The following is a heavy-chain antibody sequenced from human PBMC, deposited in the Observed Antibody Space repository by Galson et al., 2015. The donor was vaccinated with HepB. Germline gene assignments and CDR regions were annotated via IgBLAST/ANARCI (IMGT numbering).Heavy chain of an antibody. CDR1: GFTFSSYS. D-gene: IGHD3-3*01. CDR2: ISSSSSTI. V-gene: IGHV3-48*01. CDR3: ARSRARYYDFWSGYYLFDY. J-gene: IGHJ4*02. Sequence: SLRLSCAASGFTFSSYSMNWVRQAPGKGLEWVSYISSSSSTIYYADSVKGRFTISRDNAKNSLYLQMNSLRAEDTAVYYCARSRARYYDFWSGYYLFDYWGQGTLVTVSS.